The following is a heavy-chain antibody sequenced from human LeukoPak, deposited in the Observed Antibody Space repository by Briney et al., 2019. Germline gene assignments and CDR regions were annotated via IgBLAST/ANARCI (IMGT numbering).Heavy chain of an antibody. V-gene: IGHV1-2*02. J-gene: IGHJ6*03. CDR3: ARGYYYYMDV. CDR2: INPNRRGT. Sequence: MVFINPNRRGTTYPQKFQRRVTMTRDTAIRADYMELSRLRSDDTAVYYCARGYYYYMDVWGKGTTVTVSS.